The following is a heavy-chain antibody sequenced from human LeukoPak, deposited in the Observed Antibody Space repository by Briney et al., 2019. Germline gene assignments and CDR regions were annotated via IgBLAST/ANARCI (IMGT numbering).Heavy chain of an antibody. CDR1: GFTFSSYG. D-gene: IGHD3-10*01. Sequence: SGGSLRLSCAASGFTFSSYGMHWVRQAPGKGLEWVAFIRYEGSNKYYADSVKGRFTISRDNSKNTLYLQMNSLRAEDTAVYYCAKDSGYYYGSGSFDYWGQGTLVTVSS. CDR2: IRYEGSNK. J-gene: IGHJ4*02. CDR3: AKDSGYYYGSGSFDY. V-gene: IGHV3-30*02.